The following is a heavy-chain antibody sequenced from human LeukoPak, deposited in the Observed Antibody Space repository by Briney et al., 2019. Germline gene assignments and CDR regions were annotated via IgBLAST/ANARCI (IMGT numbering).Heavy chain of an antibody. V-gene: IGHV3-21*01. D-gene: IGHD6-19*01. CDR3: GRAVAGPDY. CDR1: GFNFSHYG. CDR2: ISSSSSYI. J-gene: IGHJ4*02. Sequence: GGSLRLSCVTSGFNFSHYGMHWVRQAPGKGLEWVSSISSSSSYIYYADSVKGRFTISRDNAKNSLYLQMNSLRAEDTAVYYCGRAVAGPDYWGQGTLVIVSS.